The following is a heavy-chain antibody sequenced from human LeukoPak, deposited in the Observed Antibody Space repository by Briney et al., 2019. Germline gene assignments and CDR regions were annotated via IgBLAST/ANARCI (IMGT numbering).Heavy chain of an antibody. J-gene: IGHJ4*02. Sequence: SETLSLTCTVSGGSISSSSHYWGWVRQPPGKGLEWIGSADYSGNTWYNPSLKSRVTISVDTSKNQFSLRLTSVTATDPSVYYCATSSGNRVPYYWGQRALGTVSS. CDR3: ATSSGNRVPYY. CDR1: GGSISSSSHY. V-gene: IGHV4-39*01. CDR2: ADYSGNT. D-gene: IGHD3-10*01.